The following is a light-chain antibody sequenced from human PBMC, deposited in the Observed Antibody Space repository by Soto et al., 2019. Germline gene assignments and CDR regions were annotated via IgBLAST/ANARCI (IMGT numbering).Light chain of an antibody. CDR2: GAS. CDR1: QSVSSSY. J-gene: IGKJ4*01. V-gene: IGKV3-20*01. Sequence: EIVLTQSPGTLSLSPGERATLSCRASQSVSSSYLAWYQQKPGQAPRLLIYGASSRATGIPDRFSGSGSGTDFTLTISRLEPEEFAGYYCQLYGSSPLTFGGGPKVEMK. CDR3: QLYGSSPLT.